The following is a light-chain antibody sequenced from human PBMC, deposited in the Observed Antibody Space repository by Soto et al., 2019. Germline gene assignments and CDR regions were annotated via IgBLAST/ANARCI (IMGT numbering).Light chain of an antibody. CDR1: QSVSSN. CDR2: DAS. CDR3: QQRSNWPPRIT. J-gene: IGKJ5*01. Sequence: EIVLTQSPATLSLTPGERATLSCRASQSVSSNLTWYQQKPGQAPRLLIYDASNRATGIPARFSGSGSGTDFTLTISSLEPEDFAVYYCQQRSNWPPRITFGQGTRLEIK. V-gene: IGKV3-11*01.